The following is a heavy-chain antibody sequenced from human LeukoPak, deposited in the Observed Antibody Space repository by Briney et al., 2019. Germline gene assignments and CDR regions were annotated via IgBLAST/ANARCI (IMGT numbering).Heavy chain of an antibody. CDR1: GGSISSGDYY. J-gene: IGHJ2*01. V-gene: IGHV4-30-4*08. CDR2: IYYSGST. Sequence: LSLTCTVSGGSISSGDYYWSWIRQPPGEGLEWIGYIYYSGSTYYNPSLKSRVTISVDTSKNQFSLKLSSVTAADTAVYYCARQIQADRKWYFDLWGRGTLVTVSS. CDR3: ARQIQADRKWYFDL.